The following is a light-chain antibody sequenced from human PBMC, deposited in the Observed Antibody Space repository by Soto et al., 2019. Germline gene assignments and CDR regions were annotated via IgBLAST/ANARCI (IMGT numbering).Light chain of an antibody. CDR1: LSITTS. CDR2: TAS. CDR3: QQSYTTPYT. V-gene: IGKV1-39*01. Sequence: DIQMTQSPSSLSASVGDTVTITCRTTLSITTSLNWYQQKPGEAPKLLIYTASSMQSGVPSRFSGSGSGTHFTLTISSLQPEDFGTYYCQQSYTTPYTFGQGTKLEIK. J-gene: IGKJ2*01.